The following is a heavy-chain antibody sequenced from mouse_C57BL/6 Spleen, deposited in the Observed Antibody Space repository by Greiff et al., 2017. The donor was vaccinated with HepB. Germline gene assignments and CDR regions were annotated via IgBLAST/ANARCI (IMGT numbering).Heavy chain of an antibody. Sequence: VQLQQPGAELVKPGASVKLSCKASGYTFTSYWMQWVKQRPGQGLEWIGEIDPSDSYTNYNQKFKGKATLTVDTSSSTAYMQLSSLTSEDSAVYYCARELSTVVADWYFDVWGTGTTVTVSS. CDR3: ARELSTVVADWYFDV. V-gene: IGHV1-50*01. CDR1: GYTFTSYW. J-gene: IGHJ1*03. CDR2: IDPSDSYT. D-gene: IGHD1-1*01.